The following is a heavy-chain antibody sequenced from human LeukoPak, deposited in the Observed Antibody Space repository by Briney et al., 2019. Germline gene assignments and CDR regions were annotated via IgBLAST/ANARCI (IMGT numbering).Heavy chain of an antibody. CDR2: ISGSGGST. Sequence: PGGSLRLSCAASGFTFSSYAMSWVRQAPGKGLEWVSAISGSGGSTYYADSVKGRFTISRDNSKNTLYLQMNSLRAEDTAVYYCARGGIAAAGDYLLTGVSYYGMDVWGQGTTVTVSS. J-gene: IGHJ6*02. CDR3: ARGGIAAAGDYLLTGVSYYGMDV. D-gene: IGHD6-13*01. V-gene: IGHV3-23*01. CDR1: GFTFSSYA.